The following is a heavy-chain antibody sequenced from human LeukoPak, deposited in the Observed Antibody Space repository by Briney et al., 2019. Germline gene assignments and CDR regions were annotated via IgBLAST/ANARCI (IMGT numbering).Heavy chain of an antibody. V-gene: IGHV4-34*01. CDR2: INHSGST. J-gene: IGHJ4*02. CDR3: ARGGDYHDY. Sequence: SETLSLTCAVYGGSFSGYYWSWIRQPPGKGLEWIGEINHSGSTNYNPSLKSRVTISVDTSKNQFSLKLSSVTAADTAVYYCARGGDYHDYWGQGTLVTVSS. CDR1: GGSFSGYY. D-gene: IGHD4-11*01.